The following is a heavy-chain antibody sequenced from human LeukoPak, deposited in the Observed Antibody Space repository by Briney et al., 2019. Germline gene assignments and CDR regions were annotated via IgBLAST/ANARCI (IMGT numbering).Heavy chain of an antibody. CDR2: ISAYNGNT. V-gene: IGHV1-18*01. CDR1: GYTFTSYG. D-gene: IGHD3-9*01. Sequence: ASVKVSCKASGYTFTSYGISWVRQAPGQGLEWMGWISAYNGNTNYAQKLQGRVTMTTDTSTSTAYMELRSLRSDDTAVYYCARVPHDYYDILTGYYMPVIDYWGQGTLVTVSS. J-gene: IGHJ4*02. CDR3: ARVPHDYYDILTGYYMPVIDY.